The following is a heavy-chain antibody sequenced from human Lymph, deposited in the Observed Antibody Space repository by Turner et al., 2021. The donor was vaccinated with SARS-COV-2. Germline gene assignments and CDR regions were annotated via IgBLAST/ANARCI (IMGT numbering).Heavy chain of an antibody. J-gene: IGHJ4*02. CDR1: GFTFDDYA. D-gene: IGHD6-6*01. CDR2: ISWNSGSI. CDR3: AKDRGGEQLVRLFDY. Sequence: EVQLVESGGGLVQPGRSLRLSCAASGFTFDDYAMHGVRQAPGKGLEWVSGISWNSGSIGYAASAKSRFTISRDNAKNSLYLQMNSLRAEDTAFYYCAKDRGGEQLVRLFDYWGQGTLVTVSS. V-gene: IGHV3-9*01.